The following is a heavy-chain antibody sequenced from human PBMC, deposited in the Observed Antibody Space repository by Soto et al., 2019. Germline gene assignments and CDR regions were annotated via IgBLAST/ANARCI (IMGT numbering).Heavy chain of an antibody. Sequence: GASVKVSCKASGYTFTSNIIGWVLQAPGQGLEWMGGIIVINGNAKYAQKLQGRVTFTADESTSTAYMELSSLRSEDTAVYYCARPFIAASPASGFDHWGQGTLVTVS. J-gene: IGHJ5*02. D-gene: IGHD6-6*01. V-gene: IGHV1-18*04. CDR2: IIVINGNA. CDR1: GYTFTSNI. CDR3: ARPFIAASPASGFDH.